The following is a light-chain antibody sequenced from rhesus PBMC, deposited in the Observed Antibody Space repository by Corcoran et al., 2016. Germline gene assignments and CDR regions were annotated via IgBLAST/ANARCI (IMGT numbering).Light chain of an antibody. V-gene: IGKV1-22*01. CDR3: QQYSSRPTWT. CDR1: QGISSW. J-gene: IGKJ1*01. Sequence: DIQMTQSPSSLSASVGDTVTITCRASQGISSWLAWYQQKPGKDLKLLIYKASSLQSGVPSRFSGSGSGTEFTLTISSLQSEDFATYYCQQYSSRPTWTFGQGTKVEIK. CDR2: KAS.